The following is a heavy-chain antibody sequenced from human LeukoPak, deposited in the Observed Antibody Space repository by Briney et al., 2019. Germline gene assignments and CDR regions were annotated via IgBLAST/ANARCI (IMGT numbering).Heavy chain of an antibody. CDR2: IYHSGNT. V-gene: IGHV4-30-4*01. Sequence: SETLSLTCNVSGGSISSADYYWSWIRQPPGEGLEWIGNIYHSGNTYYTPSLKSRVTISVDTSKNQSSLKLSSVTAADTAVYYCARDVRIAAAGNFDYWGQGTLVTVSS. J-gene: IGHJ4*02. CDR1: GGSISSADYY. D-gene: IGHD6-13*01. CDR3: ARDVRIAAAGNFDY.